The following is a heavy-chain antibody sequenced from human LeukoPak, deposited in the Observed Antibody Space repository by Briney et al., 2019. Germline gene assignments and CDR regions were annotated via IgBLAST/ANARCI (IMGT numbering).Heavy chain of an antibody. D-gene: IGHD3-3*01. CDR2: INPNSGGT. Sequence: ASVKVSCKASGYIFSGNYMHWVRQAPGQGLEWMGWINPNSGGTNYAQKFQGRVTMTRDTSISTAYMELSRLRSDDTAVYYCARADYRSGYLNWGQGTLVTVSS. J-gene: IGHJ4*02. CDR3: ARADYRSGYLN. V-gene: IGHV1-2*02. CDR1: GYIFSGNY.